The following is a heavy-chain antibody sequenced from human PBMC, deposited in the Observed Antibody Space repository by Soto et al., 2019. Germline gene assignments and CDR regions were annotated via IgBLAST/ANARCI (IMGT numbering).Heavy chain of an antibody. V-gene: IGHV4-59*01. CDR2: IYYSGST. CDR3: ARRYCSGGSCFGKYNWFDP. D-gene: IGHD2-15*01. J-gene: IGHJ5*02. Sequence: SETLSPTFPFSGCPISSFYWGWIRPPPGEGLEWIGYIYYSGSTNYNPSLKSRVTISVDTSKNQFSLKLSSVTAADTAVYYCARRYCSGGSCFGKYNWFDPWGQGTLVTVSS. CDR1: GCPISSFY.